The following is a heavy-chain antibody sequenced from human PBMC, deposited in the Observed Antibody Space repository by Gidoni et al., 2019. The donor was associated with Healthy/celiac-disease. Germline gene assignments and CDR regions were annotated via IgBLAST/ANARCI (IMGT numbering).Heavy chain of an antibody. V-gene: IGHV3-30*18. CDR3: AKTPGGGIDP. J-gene: IGHJ5*02. Sequence: QVQLVESGGGVVQPGRSLRLSCAASGFTFSSYGMHWVRQAPGKGLEWVAVIAYDGSYKYFADSVKGRFTISRDNSKNTLYLQMNSLRPEDTAVYYCAKTPGGGIDPWGQGTLVTVSS. D-gene: IGHD2-15*01. CDR1: GFTFSSYG. CDR2: IAYDGSYK.